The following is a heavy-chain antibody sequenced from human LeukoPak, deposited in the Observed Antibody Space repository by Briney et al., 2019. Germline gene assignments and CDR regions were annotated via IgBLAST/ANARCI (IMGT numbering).Heavy chain of an antibody. CDR3: ARDVPDFWSGFDY. CDR1: GYPFTTYG. D-gene: IGHD3-3*01. J-gene: IGHJ4*02. V-gene: IGHV1-18*01. Sequence: ASVKVSCKASGYPFTTYGLSWVRQAPGQGREWMGQISGNDGDTNYAQKFQGRVTMTTDTATSTAYMELTSLRSDDTAVYYCARDVPDFWSGFDYWGQGTLVTVSP. CDR2: ISGNDGDT.